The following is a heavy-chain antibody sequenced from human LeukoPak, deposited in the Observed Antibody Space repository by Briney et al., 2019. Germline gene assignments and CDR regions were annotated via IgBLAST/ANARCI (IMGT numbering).Heavy chain of an antibody. CDR1: GFTFSSYA. Sequence: GGSLRLSCAASGFTFSSYAMNWVRQAPGKGLEWVSVISGSGGSTYYADSVKGRFTISRDNAKNSLYLQMNSLRAEDTAVYYCARGDLNWFDPWGQGTLVTVSS. V-gene: IGHV3-23*01. J-gene: IGHJ5*02. CDR2: ISGSGGST. CDR3: ARGDLNWFDP.